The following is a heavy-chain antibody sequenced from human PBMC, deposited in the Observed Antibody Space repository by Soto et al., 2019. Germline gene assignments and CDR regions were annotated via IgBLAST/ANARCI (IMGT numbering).Heavy chain of an antibody. Sequence: SVKVSCKASGGTFSSYAISWVRQAPGQGLEWMGGIIPIFGTANYAQKFQGRVTITADESTSTAYMELSSLRSEDTAVYYCARGNIAAAGIYYYGMDVWGHGTTVTVSS. CDR3: ARGNIAAAGIYYYGMDV. J-gene: IGHJ6*02. CDR2: IIPIFGTA. V-gene: IGHV1-69*13. D-gene: IGHD6-13*01. CDR1: GGTFSSYA.